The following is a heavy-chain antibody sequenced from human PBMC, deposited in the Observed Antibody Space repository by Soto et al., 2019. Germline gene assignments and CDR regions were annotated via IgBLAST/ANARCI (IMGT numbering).Heavy chain of an antibody. J-gene: IGHJ4*02. D-gene: IGHD6-19*01. CDR3: ARDRTVVGSWNY. CDR2: ISTYNGNT. Sequence: GASVKVSCRASGYRFTAHGISWVRQAPGQGLEWMGWISTYNGNTNYAQNFQGRVTMTTDTSTSTAYMELRSLRSDDTAVYYCARDRTVVGSWNYWGQGTQVTVSS. V-gene: IGHV1-18*01. CDR1: GYRFTAHG.